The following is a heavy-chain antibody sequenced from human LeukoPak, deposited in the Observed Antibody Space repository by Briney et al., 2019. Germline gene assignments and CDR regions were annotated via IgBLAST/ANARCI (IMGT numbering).Heavy chain of an antibody. J-gene: IGHJ6*03. CDR2: IYYSGST. V-gene: IGHV4-39*01. CDR3: ARLLSPKSYGVTIYHDYMDV. Sequence: PSETLSLTCTVYGGSTTSSSYHWGWIRQPPGKGLEWIGNIYYSGSTYYNPSLKSRVTISVDTSKNQFSLRLGSVTAADTAFYYCARLLSPKSYGVTIYHDYMDVWGKGTTVTVSS. D-gene: IGHD5-18*01. CDR1: GGSTTSSSYH.